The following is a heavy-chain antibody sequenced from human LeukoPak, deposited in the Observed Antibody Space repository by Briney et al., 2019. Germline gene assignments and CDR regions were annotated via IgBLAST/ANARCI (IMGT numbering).Heavy chain of an antibody. Sequence: ASVKVSCKASGYTFTSYGISGVRQAPGQGLEWMGWISAYNGNTNYAQKLQGRVTMTTDTSTSTAYMELRSLRSDDTAVYYCASFRLAAAGTTSFDYWGQGTLVTVSS. CDR3: ASFRLAAAGTTSFDY. J-gene: IGHJ4*02. CDR2: ISAYNGNT. CDR1: GYTFTSYG. D-gene: IGHD6-13*01. V-gene: IGHV1-18*01.